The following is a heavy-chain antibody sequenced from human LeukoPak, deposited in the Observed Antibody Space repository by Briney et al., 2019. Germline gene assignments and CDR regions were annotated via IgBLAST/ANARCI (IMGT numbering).Heavy chain of an antibody. Sequence: GGSLRLSWAASGFTLSDYSMHWVRQAPGKGLEYVSAINYGGGSTYYANSVKDRFTISRDNSKKTLSLQIGSLRAEDMAVYYCARVSGTDAFDIWGQGTMVTVSS. CDR1: GFTLSDYS. V-gene: IGHV3-64*01. J-gene: IGHJ3*02. D-gene: IGHD2-2*01. CDR3: ARVSGTDAFDI. CDR2: INYGGGST.